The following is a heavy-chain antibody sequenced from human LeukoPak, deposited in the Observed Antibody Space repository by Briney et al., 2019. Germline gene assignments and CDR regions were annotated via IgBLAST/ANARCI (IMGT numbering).Heavy chain of an antibody. D-gene: IGHD7-27*01. CDR3: ASRKLGNDY. V-gene: IGHV4-59*02. Sequence: SETLSLTCTISGGSVSDYYWSWIRQSPGKGLEWIGYIYYTGSTSYDPSLKSRVTISADTSKNEFSLKLNSVTAADTAVYYCASRKLGNDYWGQGTLVTVSS. J-gene: IGHJ4*02. CDR1: GGSVSDYY. CDR2: IYYTGST.